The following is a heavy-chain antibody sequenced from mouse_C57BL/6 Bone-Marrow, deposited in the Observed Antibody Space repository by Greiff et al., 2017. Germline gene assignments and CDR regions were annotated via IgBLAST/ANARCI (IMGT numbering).Heavy chain of an antibody. CDR2: ISDGGSYT. V-gene: IGHV5-4*01. CDR1: GFTFSSYA. D-gene: IGHD1-1*01. Sequence: EVQGVESGGGLVKPGGSLKLSCAASGFTFSSYAMSWVRQTPEKRLEWVATISDGGSYTYYPDNVKGRFTISRDNAKNNLYLQMSHLKSEDTAMYYCARDPTVVAGAMDYWGQGTSVTVS. J-gene: IGHJ4*01. CDR3: ARDPTVVAGAMDY.